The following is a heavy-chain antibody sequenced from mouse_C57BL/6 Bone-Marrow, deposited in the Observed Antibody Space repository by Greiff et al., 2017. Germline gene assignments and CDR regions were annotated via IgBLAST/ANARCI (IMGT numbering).Heavy chain of an antibody. CDR2: IWSGGST. Sequence: QVQLQQSGPGLVQPSQSLSITCTVSGFSLTSYGVHWVRQSPGKGLEWLGVIWSGGSTDSNAAFISRLSISKDNSKSQVFFKMNSLQADDTAIYYCARNYYAMDYWGQGTSVTVSS. CDR1: GFSLTSYG. CDR3: ARNYYAMDY. V-gene: IGHV2-2*01. J-gene: IGHJ4*01.